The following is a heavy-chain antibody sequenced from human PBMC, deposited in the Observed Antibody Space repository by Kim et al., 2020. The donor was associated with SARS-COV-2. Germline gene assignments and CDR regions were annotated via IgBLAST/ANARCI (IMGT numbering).Heavy chain of an antibody. CDR2: INPNSGGT. CDR1: GYTFTGYY. D-gene: IGHD3-22*01. CDR3: ARGSRSSAFLLGYYFDY. V-gene: IGHV1-2*02. J-gene: IGHJ4*02. Sequence: ASVKVSCKASGYTFTGYYMHWVRQAPGQGLEWMGWINPNSGGTNYAQKFQGRVTMTRDTSISTAYMELSRLRSDDTAVYYCARGSRSSAFLLGYYFDYWGQGTLVTVSS.